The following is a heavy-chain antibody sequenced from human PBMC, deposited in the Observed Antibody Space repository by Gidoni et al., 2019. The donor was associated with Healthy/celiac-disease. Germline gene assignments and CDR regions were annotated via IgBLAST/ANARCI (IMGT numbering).Heavy chain of an antibody. CDR1: GGSISSSSYY. Sequence: QLQLQESGPGLVKTSETLSHTCTVSGGSISSSSYYWGWIRQPPGKGLEWIGSIYSSGSTYSNPSLKSRVTISVDTSKNQFSLKLSSVTAADTAVYYCARGEAAILDYWGQGTLVTVSS. D-gene: IGHD2-2*01. CDR2: IYSSGST. J-gene: IGHJ4*02. CDR3: ARGEAAILDY. V-gene: IGHV4-39*01.